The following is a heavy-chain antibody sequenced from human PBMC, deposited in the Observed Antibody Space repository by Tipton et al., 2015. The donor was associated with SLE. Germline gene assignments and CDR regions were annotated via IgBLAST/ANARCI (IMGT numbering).Heavy chain of an antibody. V-gene: IGHV4-39*07. CDR3: AREPAPNWAYDAFDI. Sequence: LRLSCTVSGGSISSGGYYWSWIRQPPGKGLEWIGEINHSGSTNYNPSLKSRVTISVDTSKNQFSLKLSSVTAADTAVYYCAREPAPNWAYDAFDIWGQGTMVTVSS. J-gene: IGHJ3*02. CDR1: GGSISSGGYY. CDR2: INHSGST. D-gene: IGHD7-27*01.